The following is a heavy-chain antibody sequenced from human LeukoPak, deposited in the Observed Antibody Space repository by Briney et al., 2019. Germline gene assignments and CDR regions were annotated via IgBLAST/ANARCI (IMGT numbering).Heavy chain of an antibody. V-gene: IGHV4-59*01. Sequence: SETLSLTCAVYGGSFSGYYWSWIRQPPGKGLEWIGYIYYSGSTNYNPSLKSRVTISVDTSKNQFSLKLSSVTAADTAVYYCARVEGVGLLWFGEFPYGMDVWGKGTTVTVSS. D-gene: IGHD3-10*01. J-gene: IGHJ6*04. CDR2: IYYSGST. CDR1: GGSFSGYY. CDR3: ARVEGVGLLWFGEFPYGMDV.